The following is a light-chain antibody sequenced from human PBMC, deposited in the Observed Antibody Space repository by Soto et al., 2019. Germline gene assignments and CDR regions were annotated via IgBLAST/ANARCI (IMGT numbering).Light chain of an antibody. Sequence: QSALTQPASVSGSPGQSITISCTGTSSDVGGYNYVSWYQQHPGKAPTLMIYEVGNRPSGVSNRFSGSKSGKTASLTISGLEAEDEADYYCSSYTSSSTRVFGGGTKLTVL. V-gene: IGLV2-14*01. J-gene: IGLJ3*02. CDR2: EVG. CDR1: SSDVGGYNY. CDR3: SSYTSSSTRV.